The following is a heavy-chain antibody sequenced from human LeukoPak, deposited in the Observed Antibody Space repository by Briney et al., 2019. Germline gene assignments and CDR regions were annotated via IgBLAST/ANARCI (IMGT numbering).Heavy chain of an antibody. D-gene: IGHD3-10*01. CDR2: IDKNGREK. Sequence: GGSLRLSCTVSGFTFSKYWMRWVRQAPGKGLEWVASIDKNGREKRYVDSVEGRFTISRGNAKDSVYLQMTSLGAEDTAVYYCATYTQNFGAPGTDYWGQGTLVTVSS. CDR3: ATYTQNFGAPGTDY. J-gene: IGHJ4*02. CDR1: GFTFSKYW. V-gene: IGHV3-7*01.